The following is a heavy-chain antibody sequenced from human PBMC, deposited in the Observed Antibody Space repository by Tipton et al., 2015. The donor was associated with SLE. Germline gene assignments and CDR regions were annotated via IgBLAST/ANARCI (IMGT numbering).Heavy chain of an antibody. D-gene: IGHD4-17*01. V-gene: IGHV4-31*03. J-gene: IGHJ4*02. CDR3: ARAYNHDNADYN. Sequence: TLSLTCTVSGDSVSSGGYFWGWIRQHPGKGLEWIGYIYYRGNTYQTPSLKSRLSISVDTSKNQFSLKLSSVTAADTAVYYCARAYNHDNADYNWGQGTLVIVSS. CDR2: IYYRGNT. CDR1: GDSVSSGGYF.